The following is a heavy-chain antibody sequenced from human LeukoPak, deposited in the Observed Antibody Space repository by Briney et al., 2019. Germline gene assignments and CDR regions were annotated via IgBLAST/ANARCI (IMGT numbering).Heavy chain of an antibody. J-gene: IGHJ6*03. CDR1: GYTFTSYG. D-gene: IGHD5-12*01. CDR2: ISAYNGNT. CDR3: ARDTWDIVATIYYGDYDYYYMDV. Sequence: ASVKVSCKASGYTFTSYGISWVRQAPGQGLEWMGWISAYNGNTNYAQKLQGRVTMTTDTSTSTAYMELRSLRSDDTAVYYCARDTWDIVATIYYGDYDYYYMDVWGKGTTVTVSS. V-gene: IGHV1-18*01.